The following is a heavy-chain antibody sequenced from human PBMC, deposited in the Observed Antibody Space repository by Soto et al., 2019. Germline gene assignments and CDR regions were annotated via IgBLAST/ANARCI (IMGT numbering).Heavy chain of an antibody. CDR2: IYYSGST. V-gene: IGHV4-59*01. D-gene: IGHD6-6*01. CDR3: AREGSSSMDPFDY. J-gene: IGHJ4*02. CDR1: GGSISSYY. Sequence: KTSETLSLTCTVSGGSISSYYWSWIRQPPGKGLEWIGYIYYSGSTNYNPSLKSRVTISVDTSKNQFSLKLSSVTAADTAVYYCAREGSSSMDPFDYWGQGTLVTVSS.